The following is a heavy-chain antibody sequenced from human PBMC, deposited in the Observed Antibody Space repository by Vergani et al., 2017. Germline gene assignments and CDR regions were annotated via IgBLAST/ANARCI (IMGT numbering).Heavy chain of an antibody. D-gene: IGHD4-23*01. V-gene: IGHV3-53*01. J-gene: IGHJ2*01. CDR3: VRCAMTTLGNWDFDL. CDR1: GFTVSSNY. Sequence: EVQLVESGGGLIQPGGSLRLSCAASGFTVSSNYMSWVRQAPGKGLEWVSVIYSGGSTYYADSVKGRFTISRDNSKNTLYLQMNSLRDEDTAVYYCVRCAMTTLGNWDFDLWGRGTLVTVSS. CDR2: IYSGGST.